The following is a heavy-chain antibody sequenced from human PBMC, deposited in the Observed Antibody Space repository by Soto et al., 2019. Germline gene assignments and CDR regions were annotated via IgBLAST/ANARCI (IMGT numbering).Heavy chain of an antibody. Sequence: QVQLVQSGTEVKKPGSSVKVSCKASGGNFNSYTINWVRQAPGQGLEFMGGIIPIFGTANYAPKFQGRVTFTADKATNTAYMELSSLRSADTAVYFCSRDAVAASGTNDWGQGTLVTVSS. CDR3: SRDAVAASGTND. CDR1: GGNFNSYT. V-gene: IGHV1-69*06. J-gene: IGHJ4*02. D-gene: IGHD2-15*01. CDR2: IIPIFGTA.